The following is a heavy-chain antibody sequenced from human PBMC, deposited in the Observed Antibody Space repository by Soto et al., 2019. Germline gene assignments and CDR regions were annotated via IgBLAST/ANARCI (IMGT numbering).Heavy chain of an antibody. Sequence: GGSLRLSCAASGFTFSSYGMHWVRQAPGKGLEWVAVISYDGSNKYYADSVKGRFTISRDNSKNTLYLQMNSLRAEDTAVYYCAKALGEYSSSSHWFDPWGQGTLVTVSS. D-gene: IGHD6-6*01. J-gene: IGHJ5*02. CDR2: ISYDGSNK. CDR1: GFTFSSYG. CDR3: AKALGEYSSSSHWFDP. V-gene: IGHV3-30*18.